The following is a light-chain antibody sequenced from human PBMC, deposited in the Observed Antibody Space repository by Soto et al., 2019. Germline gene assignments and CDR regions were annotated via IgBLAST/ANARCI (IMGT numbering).Light chain of an antibody. Sequence: EIVLTQSPGTLSLSPGERATLSCRASQSVSSSYLAWYQQKPGQAPRLLIYGASSRATGIPDRFSGSGSGTDFTLTISGLQPDDLAVYYCQQYGSSLPWTFGQGTKVDIK. CDR2: GAS. V-gene: IGKV3-20*01. CDR1: QSVSSSY. J-gene: IGKJ1*01. CDR3: QQYGSSLPWT.